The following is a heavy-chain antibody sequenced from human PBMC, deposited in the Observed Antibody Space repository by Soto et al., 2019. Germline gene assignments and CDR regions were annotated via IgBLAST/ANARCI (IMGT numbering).Heavy chain of an antibody. CDR3: AREVVLLWFGEHAQFDP. V-gene: IGHV1-3*01. CDR1: GYTFTSYA. D-gene: IGHD3-10*01. Sequence: QVQLVQSGAEVKKPGASVKVSCKASGYTFTSYAMHWVRQAPGQRLEWMGWINAGNGNTKYSQKFQGRVTITRDTSASTAYMELSSLRSEDTAVYYCAREVVLLWFGEHAQFDPWGQGTLVTVSS. CDR2: INAGNGNT. J-gene: IGHJ5*02.